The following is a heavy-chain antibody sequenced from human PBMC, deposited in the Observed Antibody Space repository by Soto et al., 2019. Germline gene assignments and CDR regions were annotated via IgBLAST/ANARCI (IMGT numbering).Heavy chain of an antibody. CDR2: IDSSGEK. Sequence: QVTLKESGPVLVKPTETLTLRCTVSGLSITDSEMGVSWIRQPPGQPLEWLAHIDSSGEKSYRTFLKSRLALSKDTFKGPDSLNNNDLGPAGHGHILLARGTSAVRVNPRVHPWGQGIPVTVSS. CDR1: GLSITDSEMG. D-gene: IGHD3-10*01. CDR3: RGTSAVRVNPRVHP. V-gene: IGHV2-26*01. J-gene: IGHJ5*02.